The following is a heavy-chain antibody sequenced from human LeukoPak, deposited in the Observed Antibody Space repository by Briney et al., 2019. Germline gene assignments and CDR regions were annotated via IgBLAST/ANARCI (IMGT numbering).Heavy chain of an antibody. D-gene: IGHD3-10*02. Sequence: PGGSLRLSCAASGFTFSRNSMNRVCQSPGKGLEWVSSISSSSSYIYYADSVKGRFTISRDNANNSLYLQMNSLRAEDTAIYYCAELGSTMIGGVWGKGTTVTISS. CDR2: ISSSSSYI. V-gene: IGHV3-21*01. CDR1: GFTFSRNS. CDR3: AELGSTMIGGV. J-gene: IGHJ6*04.